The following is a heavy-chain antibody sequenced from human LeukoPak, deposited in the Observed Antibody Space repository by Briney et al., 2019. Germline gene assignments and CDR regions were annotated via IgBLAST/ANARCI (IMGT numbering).Heavy chain of an antibody. V-gene: IGHV6-1*01. D-gene: IGHD3-9*01. CDR2: TYYRSKWYN. J-gene: IGHJ4*02. CDR3: ARALWAYDMDAGFDY. CDR1: GDSVSSNSAA. Sequence: SQTLSLTCAISGDSVSSNSAAWNWIRQSPSRGLEWLGRTYYRSKWYNDYAVSVKSRITINPDTSKNQFSLQLDSVTPEDTAVYYCARALWAYDMDAGFDYWGQGTLVTVSS.